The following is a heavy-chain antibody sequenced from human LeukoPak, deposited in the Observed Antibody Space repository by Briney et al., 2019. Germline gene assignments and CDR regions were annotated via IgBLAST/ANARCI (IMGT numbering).Heavy chain of an antibody. CDR3: AREVDYGGNLDY. Sequence: ASVKVSCKASGYTFTSYDINWVRQATGQGLEWMGWMNPNSGNTGYAQKFQGRVTMTRNTSISTAYMELSSLRSEDTAVYYCAREVDYGGNLDYWGQGTLVTVSP. V-gene: IGHV1-8*01. J-gene: IGHJ4*02. D-gene: IGHD4-23*01. CDR2: MNPNSGNT. CDR1: GYTFTSYD.